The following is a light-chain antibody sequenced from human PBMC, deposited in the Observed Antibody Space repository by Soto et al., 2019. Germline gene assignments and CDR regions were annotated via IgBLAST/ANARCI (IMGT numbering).Light chain of an antibody. CDR2: WAS. CDR1: LSVLYSSNNKNY. V-gene: IGKV4-1*01. CDR3: QQYFSTPLT. Sequence: DIVMTQSPDSLAVSLGERATINCKSSLSVLYSSNNKNYLAWYQQKPGQPPKLLIFWASTREPGVPDRFSGSGSATDFTLTISSLQAEDVAVYYCQQYFSTPLTFGQGTKLEIK. J-gene: IGKJ2*01.